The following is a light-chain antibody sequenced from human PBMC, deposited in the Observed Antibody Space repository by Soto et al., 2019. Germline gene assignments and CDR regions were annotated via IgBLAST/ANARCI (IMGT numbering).Light chain of an antibody. CDR3: QTWGTGLLV. V-gene: IGLV4-69*01. J-gene: IGLJ3*02. CDR2: LNSDGSH. Sequence: QLVLTQSPSASASLGASVKLTCTLSSGHSSYAIAWHQQQPEKGPRYLMKLNSDGSHSKGDGIPDRFSCSSSGAERYLTISSLQSADEDDYYCQTWGTGLLVFGGGTKLTVL. CDR1: SGHSSYA.